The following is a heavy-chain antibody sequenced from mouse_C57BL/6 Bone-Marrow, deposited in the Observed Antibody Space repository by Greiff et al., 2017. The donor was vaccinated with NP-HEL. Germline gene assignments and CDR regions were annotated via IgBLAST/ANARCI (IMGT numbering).Heavy chain of an antibody. CDR1: GYTFTSYW. CDR2: IHPSDSDT. Sequence: QVQLKQPGAELVKPGASVKVSCKASGYTFTSYWMHWVKQRPGQGLEWIGRIHPSDSDTNYNQKFKGKATLTVDKSSSTAYMQLSSLTSEDSAVYYCAMPYDYDAYAMDYWGQGTSVTVSS. CDR3: AMPYDYDAYAMDY. V-gene: IGHV1-74*01. D-gene: IGHD2-4*01. J-gene: IGHJ4*01.